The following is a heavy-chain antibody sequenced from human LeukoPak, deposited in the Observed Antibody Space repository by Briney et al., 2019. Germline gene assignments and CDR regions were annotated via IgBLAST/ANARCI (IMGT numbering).Heavy chain of an antibody. CDR2: INHSGST. D-gene: IGHD3-22*01. CDR3: ARTATYYYDSSGYPVSDPLPDY. V-gene: IGHV4-34*01. J-gene: IGHJ4*02. CDR1: GGSFSGYY. Sequence: SETLSLTCAVYGGSFSGYYWSWIRQPPGKGLERIGEINHSGSTNYNPSLKSRVTISVDTSKNQFSLKLSSVTAADTAVYYCARTATYYYDSSGYPVSDPLPDYWGQGTLVTVSS.